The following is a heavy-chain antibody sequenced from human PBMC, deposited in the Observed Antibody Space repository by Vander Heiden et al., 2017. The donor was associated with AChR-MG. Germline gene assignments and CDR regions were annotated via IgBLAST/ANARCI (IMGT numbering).Heavy chain of an antibody. CDR3: ATSGVGEFLYYYYYYGMDV. J-gene: IGHJ6*02. Sequence: EVQLVESGGGLVQPGGSLRLSCAASGFTFSSYWLSWVRQAPGKGLEWVANIKQDGSEKYYVDSVKGRFTISRDNAKNSLYLQMNSLRAEDTAVYYCATSGVGEFLYYYYYYGMDVWGQGTTVTVSS. V-gene: IGHV3-7*01. CDR1: GFTFSSYW. CDR2: IKQDGSEK. D-gene: IGHD3-10*01.